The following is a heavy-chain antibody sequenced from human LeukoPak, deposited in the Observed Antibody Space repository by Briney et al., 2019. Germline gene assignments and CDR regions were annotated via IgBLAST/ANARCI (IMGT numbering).Heavy chain of an antibody. J-gene: IGHJ6*02. CDR2: ISGSGGST. CDR1: GFTFISYA. CDR3: AKARYSSQYYYGMDV. D-gene: IGHD6-19*01. Sequence: GGSLRVSCAASGFTFISYAMSWVRQALGKGLEWVSAISGSGGSTYYADSVKGRFTISRDNSKNTLYLQMNSLRAEDTAVYYCAKARYSSQYYYGMDVWGQGTTVTVSS. V-gene: IGHV3-23*01.